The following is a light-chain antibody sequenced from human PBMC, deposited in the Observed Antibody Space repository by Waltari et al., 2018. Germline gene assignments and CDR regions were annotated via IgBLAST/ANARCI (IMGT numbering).Light chain of an antibody. CDR1: KLGEKY. V-gene: IGLV3-1*01. CDR2: KDK. Sequence: SYEVTQPPSVSVSPGQTASITCSGDKLGEKYASWYQQKPGQSPVLVINKDKKRPSGLPERFSGSRSGNTATLTIGGTQAMDEADDYCQAWDSTTRVFGAGTKVTVL. J-gene: IGLJ1*01. CDR3: QAWDSTTRV.